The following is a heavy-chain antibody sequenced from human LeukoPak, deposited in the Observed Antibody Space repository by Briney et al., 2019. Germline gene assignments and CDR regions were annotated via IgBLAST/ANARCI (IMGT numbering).Heavy chain of an antibody. CDR1: GFTFSSYG. V-gene: IGHV3-33*01. J-gene: IGHJ4*02. CDR3: ASGSGQWLALGY. D-gene: IGHD6-19*01. CDR2: IWYDGSNK. Sequence: GGSLRLSCAASGFTFSSYGIHWVRQAPGKGLEWVAVIWYDGSNKYYADSVKGRFTISRDNSKNTLYLQMNSLRAEDTAVYYCASGSGQWLALGYWGQGTLVTVSS.